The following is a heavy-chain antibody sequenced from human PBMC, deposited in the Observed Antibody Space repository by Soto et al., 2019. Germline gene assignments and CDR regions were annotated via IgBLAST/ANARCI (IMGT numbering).Heavy chain of an antibody. V-gene: IGHV4-39*01. D-gene: IGHD1-26*01. J-gene: IGHJ5*02. CDR2: IYYSVST. CDR3: ATQEVGGSYVYTFDP. Sequence: SETLSLTCTVSGGSITSSSYYWGWIRQPPGKRLERIGSIYYSVSTYYNPSLKSRVTISVDTSKNQFSLKLSSVTAADTAVYYCATQEVGGSYVYTFDPWGQGTLVTIS. CDR1: GGSITSSSYY.